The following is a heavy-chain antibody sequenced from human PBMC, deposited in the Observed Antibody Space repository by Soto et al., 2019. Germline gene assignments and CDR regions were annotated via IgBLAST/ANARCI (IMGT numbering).Heavy chain of an antibody. CDR2: ISFDGRKE. J-gene: IGHJ6*02. V-gene: IGHV3-30*04. CDR3: ARDGYGMDV. Sequence: QVQLVESGGGVVQPGRSLRLSCAASGFTFSSYAMHWVRQAPGKGLEWVALISFDGRKEYYADSVKGRFTISRDNPKNTLYLQMNSLSPEDTAVYYCARDGYGMDVWCQGTTVTVSS. CDR1: GFTFSSYA.